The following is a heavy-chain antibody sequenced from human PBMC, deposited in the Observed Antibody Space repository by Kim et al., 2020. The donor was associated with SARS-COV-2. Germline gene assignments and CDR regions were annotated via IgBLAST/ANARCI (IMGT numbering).Heavy chain of an antibody. CDR2: INIGNGNT. D-gene: IGHD3-10*01. CDR1: GYTFSNNV. Sequence: ASVKVSCKASGYTFSNNVIDWVRRAPGQRLEWMGWINIGNGNTEYSEKFYDRLTITRDTSASASYLELSRLTSEDSGVYYCARGGPFSGSGSPFDYWGQG. J-gene: IGHJ4*02. CDR3: ARGGPFSGSGSPFDY. V-gene: IGHV1-3*04.